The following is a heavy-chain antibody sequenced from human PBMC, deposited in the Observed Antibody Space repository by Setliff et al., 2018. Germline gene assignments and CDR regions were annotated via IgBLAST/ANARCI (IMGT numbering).Heavy chain of an antibody. CDR2: MNPNSGNT. D-gene: IGHD2-2*01. Sequence: ASVKVSCKASGYTFTSYDINWVRQATGQGLEWMGWMNPNSGNTGYAQKFQGRVTMTRNTSISTAYMELSSLGSEDTAVYYCARGPGYCSSTSCYDPDYYYYYMDV. V-gene: IGHV1-8*02. CDR1: GYTFTSYD. CDR3: ARGPGYCSSTSCYDPDYYYYYMDV. J-gene: IGHJ6*03.